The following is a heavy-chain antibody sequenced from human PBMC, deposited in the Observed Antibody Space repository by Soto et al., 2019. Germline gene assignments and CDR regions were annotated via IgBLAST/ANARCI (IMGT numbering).Heavy chain of an antibody. J-gene: IGHJ4*02. Sequence: QITLKESGPTLVKPTQTLTLTCTFSGFSLSTNGVGVGWIRQPPGKALEWLALLYWNDAKRYSPSLKSILTIANDPSKKQVVLNMTNMDPVDTATYFCARRPRYSNYVDYWGQGTLVTVSS. D-gene: IGHD4-4*01. CDR2: LYWNDAK. CDR1: GFSLSTNGVG. CDR3: ARRPRYSNYVDY. V-gene: IGHV2-5*01.